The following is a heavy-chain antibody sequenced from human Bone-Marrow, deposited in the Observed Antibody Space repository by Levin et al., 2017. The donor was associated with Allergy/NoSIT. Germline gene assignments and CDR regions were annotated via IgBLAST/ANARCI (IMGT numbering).Heavy chain of an antibody. D-gene: IGHD3-10*01. V-gene: IGHV3-9*01. CDR2: ISWNSGVI. CDR3: AKGDTGSYSDAAYDN. CDR1: GFKFDDYA. Sequence: SCAASGFKFDDYAMHWVRQGPGKGLEWVSGISWNSGVIGYADSVKGRFTISRDTAKNSLYLQMNSLRAEDTALYYCAKGDTGSYSDAAYDNWGQGTLVTVSS. J-gene: IGHJ4*02.